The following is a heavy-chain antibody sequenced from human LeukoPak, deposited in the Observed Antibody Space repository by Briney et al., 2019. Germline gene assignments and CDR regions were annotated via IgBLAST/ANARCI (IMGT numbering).Heavy chain of an antibody. D-gene: IGHD6-19*01. Sequence: LLLSCAASGFTFSSYGMHWVRQAPGKGLEGVAVIWYDGRNKYYADSVKGRFTISRDNSKNTLYLQMNSLRAEDTAVYYCAKVQGIAVAGIDYWGQGTLVTVSS. CDR1: GFTFSSYG. J-gene: IGHJ4*02. CDR3: AKVQGIAVAGIDY. V-gene: IGHV3-33*06. CDR2: IWYDGRNK.